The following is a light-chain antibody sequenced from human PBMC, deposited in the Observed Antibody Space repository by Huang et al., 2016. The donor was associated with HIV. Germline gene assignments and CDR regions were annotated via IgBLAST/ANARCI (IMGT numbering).Light chain of an antibody. CDR2: AAS. CDR1: QDIKNY. V-gene: IGKV1-27*01. Sequence: DIQMTQYPSSLSASVGDRVTITCRASQDIKNYLAWYQQKAGQVPKLLIYAASSLQSGVPYRVSGRGSGTDFTLSIISLQPEDVAIYYCQRYDSVPRTFGQGTKVDIK. J-gene: IGKJ1*01. CDR3: QRYDSVPRT.